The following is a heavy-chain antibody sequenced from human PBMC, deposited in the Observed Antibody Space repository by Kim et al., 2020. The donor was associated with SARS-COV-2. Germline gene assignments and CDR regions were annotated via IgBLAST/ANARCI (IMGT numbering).Heavy chain of an antibody. J-gene: IGHJ4*02. D-gene: IGHD3-10*01. V-gene: IGHV1-2*06. CDR1: GYTFTGYY. CDR3: ARGPGVPTIDY. Sequence: ASVKVSCKASGYTFTGYYIHWVRQAPGQGLEWMGRINPDSGGTTFAQRFLGRVTMTRDASITTVFMELTRLTSADTADYYCARGPGVPTIDYWGQGTLVTVAS. CDR2: INPDSGGT.